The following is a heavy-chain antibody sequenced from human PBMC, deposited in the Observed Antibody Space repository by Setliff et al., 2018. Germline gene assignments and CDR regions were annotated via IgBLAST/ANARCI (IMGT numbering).Heavy chain of an antibody. J-gene: IGHJ3*02. CDR2: IKQDGSTK. D-gene: IGHD3-22*01. Sequence: GGSLRLSCVVSGFSFSRHWMSWVRQAPGKGLEWVADIKQDGSTKYYLDSVKGRFTISRDNAKRSLDLQMNGLRADDTGVYYCVRDDADNYDAFDNWGQGTLVTVSS. V-gene: IGHV3-7*01. CDR3: VRDDADNYDAFDN. CDR1: GFSFSRHW.